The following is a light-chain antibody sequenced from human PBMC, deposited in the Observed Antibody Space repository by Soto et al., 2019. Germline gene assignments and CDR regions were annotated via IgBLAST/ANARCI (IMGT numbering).Light chain of an antibody. J-gene: IGLJ3*02. Sequence: QSVLTQPPSVSGAPGQTVTISCTGSSSNIGAGFDVHWYHQLPGTAPKLLIYANTNRPSGVPDRFSASKSGPSASLAITGLRAEGEGDYYCQSYNKSLSGWVFGGGTQLTVL. CDR3: QSYNKSLSGWV. CDR2: ANT. V-gene: IGLV1-40*01. CDR1: SSNIGAGFD.